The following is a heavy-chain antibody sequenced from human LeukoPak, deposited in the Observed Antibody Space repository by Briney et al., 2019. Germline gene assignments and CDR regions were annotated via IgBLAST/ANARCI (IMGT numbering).Heavy chain of an antibody. J-gene: IGHJ4*02. CDR3: ARRGYSYGKSFDY. CDR2: IYYSGST. D-gene: IGHD5-18*01. V-gene: IGHV4-31*03. CDR1: GGSISSGGYY. Sequence: SETLSLTCTVSGGSISSGGYYWSWICQHPGKGLEWIGYIYYSGSTYYNPSLKSRVTISVDTSKNQFSLKLSSVTAADTAVYYCARRGYSYGKSFDYWGQGTLVTVSS.